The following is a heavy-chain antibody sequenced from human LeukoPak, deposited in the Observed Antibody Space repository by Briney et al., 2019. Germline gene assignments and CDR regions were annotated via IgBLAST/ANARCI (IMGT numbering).Heavy chain of an antibody. V-gene: IGHV4-59*01. CDR2: IYYSGST. CDR1: GVSISSYY. CDR3: ARDRVNGDYPEGYYYYYGMDV. D-gene: IGHD4-17*01. J-gene: IGHJ6*02. Sequence: SETLSLTCTVSGVSISSYYWSWIRQPPGKGLEWIGYIYYSGSTNYNPSLKSRVTISVDTSKNQFSLKLSSVTAADTAVYYCARDRVNGDYPEGYYYYYGMDVWGQGTTVTVSS.